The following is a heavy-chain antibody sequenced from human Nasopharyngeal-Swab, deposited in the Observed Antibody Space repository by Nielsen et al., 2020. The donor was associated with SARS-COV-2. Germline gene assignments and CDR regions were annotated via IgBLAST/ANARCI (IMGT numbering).Heavy chain of an antibody. Sequence: GESLKISCTASGFTFGDYAMSWVRQAPGKGLEWGGFIRRKANGGTTEYAASVKGRFTISRDDSKSIAYLQLNSLKTEDTAVYYCTREYDDSWYAEIFDYWGQGTLVTVSS. D-gene: IGHD6-13*01. CDR3: TREYDDSWYAEIFDY. CDR1: GFTFGDYA. V-gene: IGHV3-49*04. J-gene: IGHJ4*02. CDR2: IRRKANGGTT.